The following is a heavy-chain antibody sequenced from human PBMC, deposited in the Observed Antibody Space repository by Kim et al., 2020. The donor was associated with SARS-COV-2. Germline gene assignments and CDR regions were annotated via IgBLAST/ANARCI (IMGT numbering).Heavy chain of an antibody. J-gene: IGHJ4*02. V-gene: IGHV3-30*04. CDR3: ARVPY. CDR2: ISYDGSNK. Sequence: GGSLRLSCAASGFTFSSYAMHWVRQAPGKGLEWVAVISYDGSNKYYADSVKGRFTISRDNSKNTLYLQMNSLRAEDTAVYYCARVPYWGQGTLVTVSS. CDR1: GFTFSSYA.